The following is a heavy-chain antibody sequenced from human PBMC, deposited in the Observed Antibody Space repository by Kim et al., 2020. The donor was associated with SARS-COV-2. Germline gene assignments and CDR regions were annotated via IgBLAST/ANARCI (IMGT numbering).Heavy chain of an antibody. V-gene: IGHV3-74*01. D-gene: IGHD3-16*02. CDR1: GFTFSSYW. Sequence: GGSLRLSCAASGFTFSSYWMHWVRQAPGKGLVWVSRINSDGSSTSYADSVKGRFTISRDNAKNTLYLQMNSLRVEDTAVYYCVSPGQSAFLRLGELSRWGQGTLVTVSS. CDR3: VSPGQSAFLRLGELSR. CDR2: INSDGSST. J-gene: IGHJ4*02.